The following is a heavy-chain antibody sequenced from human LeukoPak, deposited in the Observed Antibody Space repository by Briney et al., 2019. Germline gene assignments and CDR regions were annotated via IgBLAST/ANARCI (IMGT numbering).Heavy chain of an antibody. J-gene: IGHJ4*02. V-gene: IGHV4-38-2*01. CDR2: IYHSGST. D-gene: IGHD6-19*01. CDR3: ARGIIAVADTFDY. Sequence: SETLSLTCAVSGYSISSGYYWGWIRQPPGKRLEWIGSIYHSGSTYYNPSLKSRVTISVDTSKNQFSLKLSSVTAADTAVYYCARGIIAVADTFDYWGQGTLVTVSS. CDR1: GYSISSGYY.